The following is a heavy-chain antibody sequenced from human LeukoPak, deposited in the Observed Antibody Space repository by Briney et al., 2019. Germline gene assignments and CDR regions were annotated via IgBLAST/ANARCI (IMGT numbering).Heavy chain of an antibody. Sequence: SETLSLTCIVSGGSVGSSSYYWGWIRQPPGRGLEWIGSVYYKGNTYYTPSLKSRVTMSVDTSKNQFSLKLSSVTAADTAVYYCASCATPPYYFDYWGQGTLVTVSS. D-gene: IGHD2-15*01. CDR3: ASCATPPYYFDY. CDR2: VYYKGNT. V-gene: IGHV4-39*07. J-gene: IGHJ4*02. CDR1: GGSVGSSSYY.